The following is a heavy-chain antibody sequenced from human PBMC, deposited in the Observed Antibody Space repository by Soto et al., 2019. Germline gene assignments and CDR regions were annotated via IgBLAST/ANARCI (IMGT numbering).Heavy chain of an antibody. D-gene: IGHD3-9*01. V-gene: IGHV5-51*01. CDR1: GYTFTSYW. J-gene: IGHJ6*02. CDR2: IYPGDSDT. CDR3: ARGDFLTGYYKYYYYGMDV. Sequence: GEPLKVSCNGSGYTFTSYWIGWVRQMPGKGLEWMGIIYPGDSDTRYSPSFQGQVTISADKSISTAYLQWSSLKASDTAMYYCARGDFLTGYYKYYYYGMDVWGQGTTVTVSS.